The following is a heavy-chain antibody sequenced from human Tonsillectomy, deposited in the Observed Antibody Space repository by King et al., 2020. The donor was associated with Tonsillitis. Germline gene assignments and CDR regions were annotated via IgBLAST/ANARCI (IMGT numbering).Heavy chain of an antibody. V-gene: IGHV4-59*01. D-gene: IGHD3-3*01. CDR2: IYYSGST. J-gene: IGHJ5*02. Sequence: VQLQESGPGLVKPSETLSLTCTVSGGSISSYYWSWIRQPPGKGLEWIGYIYYSGSTNYNPSLKSRVTISVDTSKNQFSLKLSSVTAADTAVYHCAGVPEYYDLWSGYYTGSSWFDPWGQGTLVTVSS. CDR1: GGSISSYY. CDR3: AGVPEYYDLWSGYYTGSSWFDP.